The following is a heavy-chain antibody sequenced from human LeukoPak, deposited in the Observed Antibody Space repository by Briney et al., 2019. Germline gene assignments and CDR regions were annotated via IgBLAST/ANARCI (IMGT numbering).Heavy chain of an antibody. Sequence: SPSQTLSLTCTVSGGSISSGDYYWSWIRQPPGKGLEWIGYIYYSGSTYYNPSLMRRVTISVDKSKNQFSLRLSSVTAADTAVYYCAKIYCSSITCYLDFWGQGTLVTVSS. CDR2: IYYSGST. D-gene: IGHD2-2*01. CDR3: AKIYCSSITCYLDF. V-gene: IGHV4-30-4*08. J-gene: IGHJ4*02. CDR1: GGSISSGDYY.